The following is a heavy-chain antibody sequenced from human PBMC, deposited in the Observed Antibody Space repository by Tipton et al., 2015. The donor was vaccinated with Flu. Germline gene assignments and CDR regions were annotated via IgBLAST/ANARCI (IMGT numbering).Heavy chain of an antibody. J-gene: IGHJ4*02. D-gene: IGHD3-3*01. CDR2: ISDYKSNT. Sequence: QVQLVQSGPEVKEPGASVKVSCKTSGYSFSKYGISWVRQAPGQGLEWMGWISDYKSNTDYAQKFRDRVIMSTDTSTSTAYLELRSLGSVDTAVYYCAGLGITVLGVVVAQYYFDYWGQGTPVTVSS. CDR1: GYSFSKYG. CDR3: AGLGITVLGVVVAQYYFDY. V-gene: IGHV1-18*01.